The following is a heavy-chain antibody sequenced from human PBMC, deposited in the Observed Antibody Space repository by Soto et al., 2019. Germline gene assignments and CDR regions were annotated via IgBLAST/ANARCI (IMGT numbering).Heavy chain of an antibody. J-gene: IGHJ5*01. CDR2: VYYRGSI. Sequence: SETLSLTCTVSGDSISSPDYYWSWIRQAPGKGLELIGYVYYRGSIYYTPSFESRVTISVDTSKNQCSLRLTSVTAADSALYFCARVTFTPNWFDSWGQGILVTVSS. D-gene: IGHD2-15*01. CDR1: GDSISSPDYY. V-gene: IGHV4-30-4*01. CDR3: ARVTFTPNWFDS.